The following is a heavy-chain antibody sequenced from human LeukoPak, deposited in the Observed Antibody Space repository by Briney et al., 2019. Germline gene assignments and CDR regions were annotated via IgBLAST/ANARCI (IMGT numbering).Heavy chain of an antibody. V-gene: IGHV4-34*01. CDR3: ARGIAVAGPFDY. CDR2: INHSGST. CDR1: GGSFSGYY. J-gene: IGHJ4*02. D-gene: IGHD6-19*01. Sequence: SETLSLTCAVYGGSFSGYYWSWIRQPPGEGLEWIGEINHSGSTNYNPSLKSRVTISVDTSKNQFSLKLSSVTAADTAVYYCARGIAVAGPFDYWGQGTLVTVSS.